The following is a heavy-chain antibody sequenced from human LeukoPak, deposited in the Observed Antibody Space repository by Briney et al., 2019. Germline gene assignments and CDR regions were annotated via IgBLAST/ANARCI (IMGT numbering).Heavy chain of an antibody. J-gene: IGHJ4*02. CDR3: AKRGDSSGYPAYFDY. Sequence: GGSLRLSCAASGFTFSSYGMHWVRRAPGKGLEWVAVITYDGSDKYYADSVKGRFTISRDNSKSTLYLQMSSLRAEDTAVYYCAKRGDSSGYPAYFDYWGQGTLVTVSS. D-gene: IGHD3-22*01. CDR2: ITYDGSDK. CDR1: GFTFSSYG. V-gene: IGHV3-30*18.